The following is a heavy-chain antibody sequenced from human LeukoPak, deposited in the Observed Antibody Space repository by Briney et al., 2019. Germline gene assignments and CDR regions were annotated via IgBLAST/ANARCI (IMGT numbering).Heavy chain of an antibody. V-gene: IGHV4-39*01. Sequence: KPSETLSLTCTVSGGSISSSGYYWGWIRQPPGKGLEWIASIYYSGGTYYNPSLKSRVTISVDTSKNQLSLKLSSLTAADTAVYYCARHEYSGSYYGLSWFDPWGQGTLVTVSS. CDR1: GGSISSSGYY. CDR3: ARHEYSGSYYGLSWFDP. D-gene: IGHD1-26*01. CDR2: IYYSGGT. J-gene: IGHJ5*02.